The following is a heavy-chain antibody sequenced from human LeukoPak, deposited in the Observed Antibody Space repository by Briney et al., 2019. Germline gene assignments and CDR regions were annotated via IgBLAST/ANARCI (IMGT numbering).Heavy chain of an antibody. CDR1: GVTFSSYA. CDR2: MSGSGGST. D-gene: IGHD2-2*01. Sequence: GGSLRLSCAAPGVTFSSYAMSWVRQAPGKGLEWVSAMSGSGGSTYYADSVKGRFTISRDNSKNTLYLQMNSLRAEDTAVYYCAKHSFIVPAASYSDYWGQGTLVTVSS. CDR3: AKHSFIVPAASYSDY. J-gene: IGHJ4*02. V-gene: IGHV3-23*01.